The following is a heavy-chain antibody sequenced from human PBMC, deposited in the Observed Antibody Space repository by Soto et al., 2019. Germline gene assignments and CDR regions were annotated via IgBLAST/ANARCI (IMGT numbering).Heavy chain of an antibody. CDR1: GGTFSSYA. V-gene: IGHV1-69*13. CDR2: IIPIFGTA. Sequence: SVKVSCKASGGTFSSYAISWVRQAPGQGLEWMGGIIPIFGTANYAQKFQGRVTITADESTSTAYMELSSLRSEDTAVYYCARDSDGDASSSETDSWCQRTVVTVSS. J-gene: IGHJ4*02. D-gene: IGHD6-19*01. CDR3: ARDSDGDASSSETDS.